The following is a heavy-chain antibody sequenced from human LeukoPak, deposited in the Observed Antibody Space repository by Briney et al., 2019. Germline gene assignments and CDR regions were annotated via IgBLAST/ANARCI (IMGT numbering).Heavy chain of an antibody. J-gene: IGHJ3*02. CDR2: MRYDGSNK. V-gene: IGHV3-30*02. CDR1: GFTFSSYG. CDR3: ARDSGVVVINDAFDI. D-gene: IGHD3-22*01. Sequence: QTGGSLRLSCAASGFTFSSYGMHWVRQAPGKGLEWVAFMRYDGSNKYYADSVKGRFTISRDNSKNTLYLQMNSLRAEDTAVYYCARDSGVVVINDAFDIWGQGTMVTVSS.